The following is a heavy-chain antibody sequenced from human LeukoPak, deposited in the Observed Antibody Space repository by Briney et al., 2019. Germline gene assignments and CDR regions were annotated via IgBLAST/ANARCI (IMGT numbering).Heavy chain of an antibody. J-gene: IGHJ4*02. CDR1: GYTFTSYA. CDR2: INAGNGNT. D-gene: IGHD6-13*01. V-gene: IGHV1-3*01. Sequence: ASVKVSCKASGYTFTSYAMHWVRQAPGQRLEWMGWINAGNGNTKYSQKFQGRVTITRDTSASTAYMELSSLRSEDTAVYYCVRGEAAAGTSSFDYWGQGTLVTVSS. CDR3: VRGEAAAGTSSFDY.